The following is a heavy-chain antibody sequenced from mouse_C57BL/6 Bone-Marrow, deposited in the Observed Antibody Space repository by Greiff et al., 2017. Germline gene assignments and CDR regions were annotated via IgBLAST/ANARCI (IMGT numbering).Heavy chain of an antibody. Sequence: QVQLQQPGAELVMPGASVKLSCKASGYTFTSYWMHWVKQRPGQGLEWIGEIDPSDSFTNYNQQFKGKSTLTVDKSSSTAYMQLSRLTSEDSAVYYCARCGTTVVAPYYFDYWGQGTTLTVSS. V-gene: IGHV1-69*01. J-gene: IGHJ2*01. CDR3: ARCGTTVVAPYYFDY. D-gene: IGHD1-1*01. CDR2: IDPSDSFT. CDR1: GYTFTSYW.